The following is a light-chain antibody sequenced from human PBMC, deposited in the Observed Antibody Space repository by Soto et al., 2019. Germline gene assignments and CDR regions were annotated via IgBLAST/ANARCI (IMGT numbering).Light chain of an antibody. J-gene: IGLJ1*01. CDR2: DVS. CDR3: CSYAGTYTLGV. Sequence: QSALTQPRSVSGSPGQSVTISCTGTSSDVGGYNYVSWYQHHPGKAPKLMIYDVSKRPSGVPDRFSGSKSGNTASLTISGLQADDEADYYCCSYAGTYTLGVFGTGTKLTVL. CDR1: SSDVGGYNY. V-gene: IGLV2-11*01.